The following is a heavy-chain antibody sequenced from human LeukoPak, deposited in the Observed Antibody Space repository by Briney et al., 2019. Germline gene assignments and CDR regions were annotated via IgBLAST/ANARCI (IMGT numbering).Heavy chain of an antibody. CDR3: AALQKAADSDY. CDR1: GFTFSNYA. V-gene: IGHV3-23*01. D-gene: IGHD6-13*01. Sequence: PGGSLRLSCAASGFTFSNYAMSWVRQAPGKGLEWVSGISGSGGSTYYADSVKGRFTISRDNAKNSLYLQMNSLRAEDTALYYCAALQKAADSDYWGQGTLVTVSS. J-gene: IGHJ4*02. CDR2: ISGSGGST.